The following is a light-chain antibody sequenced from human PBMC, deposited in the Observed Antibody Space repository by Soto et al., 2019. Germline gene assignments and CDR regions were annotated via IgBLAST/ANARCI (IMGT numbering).Light chain of an antibody. CDR3: QSYDSSHHVV. V-gene: IGLV6-57*01. J-gene: IGLJ2*01. CDR1: SGGIASNY. CDR2: EDN. Sequence: NFMLTQPHSVSKSPGKTVTISCTRSSGGIASNYVQWYKQRPGSSPTTVIYEDNQRPSGVPDRFSGSIDSSSNSASLTISGLKTEDEADYHCQSYDSSHHVVFGGGTKLTVL.